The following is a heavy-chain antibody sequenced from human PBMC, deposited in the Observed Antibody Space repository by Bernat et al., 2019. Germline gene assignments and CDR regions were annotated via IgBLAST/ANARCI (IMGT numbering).Heavy chain of an antibody. CDR1: GFTFSSYG. J-gene: IGHJ6*03. CDR3: AREDAQTPMDV. V-gene: IGHV3-33*01. Sequence: QVQLVESGGGVVQPGRSLRLSCAASGFTFSSYGMHWVRQAPGKGLEWVAVIWYDGSNKYYADSVKGRFTISRDNSKNTLYLQMNSLRAEDTAVYYCAREDAQTPMDVWGKGTTVTVSS. CDR2: IWYDGSNK.